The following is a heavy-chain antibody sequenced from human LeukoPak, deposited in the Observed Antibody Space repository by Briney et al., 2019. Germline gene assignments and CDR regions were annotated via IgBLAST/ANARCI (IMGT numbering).Heavy chain of an antibody. D-gene: IGHD5-12*01. V-gene: IGHV1-8*02. CDR3: ARDRSGYGDLSYYGMDV. J-gene: IGHJ6*02. CDR2: MNPNSGNT. Sequence: GASVKVSCKASGYTFTSYGISWVRQATGQGLEWMGWMNPNSGNTGYAQKFQGRVTMTRNTSISTAYMELSSLRSEDTAVYYCARDRSGYGDLSYYGMDVWGQGTTVTVSS. CDR1: GYTFTSYG.